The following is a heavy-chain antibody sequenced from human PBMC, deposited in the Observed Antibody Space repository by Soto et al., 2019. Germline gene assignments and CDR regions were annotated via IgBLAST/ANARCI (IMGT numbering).Heavy chain of an antibody. Sequence: EVQLVESGGGLVQPGGSLRLSCAGSGFIFSNYWMHWVRQAPGKGLEWVSRIDHDGPTDYAASVRGRFTISRDNAENTLYLKMNSLRPEDTAVYYCVRDSHGDYWGQGTLVTVSS. CDR2: IDHDGPT. CDR1: GFIFSNYW. CDR3: VRDSHGDY. J-gene: IGHJ4*02. V-gene: IGHV3-74*01.